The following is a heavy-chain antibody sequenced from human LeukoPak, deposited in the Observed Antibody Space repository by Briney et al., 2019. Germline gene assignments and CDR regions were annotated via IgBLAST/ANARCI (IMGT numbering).Heavy chain of an antibody. CDR3: ARHDYGGNSGDN. Sequence: GGSLRLSCAASGFTFSSYGMNWVRQAPGKGLEWVSYIGTSSSTIYYADSVKGRFTISRDNAKNSLYLQMNSLRDEDTAVYYCARHDYGGNSGDNWGQGTLVTVSS. J-gene: IGHJ4*02. D-gene: IGHD4-23*01. CDR2: IGTSSSTI. CDR1: GFTFSSYG. V-gene: IGHV3-48*02.